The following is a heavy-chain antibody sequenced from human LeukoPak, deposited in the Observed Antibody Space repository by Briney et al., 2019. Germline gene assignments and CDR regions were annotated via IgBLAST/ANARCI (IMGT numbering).Heavy chain of an antibody. J-gene: IGHJ6*03. CDR3: ARGRRELWFGELWSSATNDMDV. D-gene: IGHD3-10*01. CDR1: GGSFSGYY. CDR2: INHSGST. V-gene: IGHV4-34*01. Sequence: PSETLSLTCAVYGGSFSGYYWSWIRQPPGKGLEWIGEINHSGSTNYNPSLKSRVTISVDTSKNQFSLKLSSVTAADTAVYYCARGRRELWFGELWSSATNDMDVWGKGTTVTVSS.